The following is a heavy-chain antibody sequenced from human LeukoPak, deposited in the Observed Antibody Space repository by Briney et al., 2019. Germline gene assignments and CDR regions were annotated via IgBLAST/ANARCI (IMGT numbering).Heavy chain of an antibody. V-gene: IGHV4-39*07. D-gene: IGHD3-10*01. J-gene: IGHJ6*02. CDR3: ARDKTMVRGVISYGMDV. CDR1: GDSSYNRIYY. CDR2: IDYGGST. Sequence: SETLSLTCTVSGDSSYNRIYYWGWIRQPPGKGLEWIGSIDYGGSTYYNPSLKSRATISVDTSKNQFSLKLSSVTAADTAMYYCARDKTMVRGVISYGMDVWGQGTTVTVSS.